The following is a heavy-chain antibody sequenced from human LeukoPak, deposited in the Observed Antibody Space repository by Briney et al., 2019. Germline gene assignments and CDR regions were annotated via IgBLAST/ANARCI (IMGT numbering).Heavy chain of an antibody. J-gene: IGHJ4*02. Sequence: GGSLRLSCLGSGFTFSSYGMHWVRQAPGKGLEWVAVISYDGSNKYYADSVKGRFTISRDNSKNTLYLQMNSLRAEDTAVYYCAKDSQYGTFDYWGQGTLVTVSS. CDR2: ISYDGSNK. D-gene: IGHD2/OR15-2a*01. V-gene: IGHV3-30*18. CDR1: GFTFSSYG. CDR3: AKDSQYGTFDY.